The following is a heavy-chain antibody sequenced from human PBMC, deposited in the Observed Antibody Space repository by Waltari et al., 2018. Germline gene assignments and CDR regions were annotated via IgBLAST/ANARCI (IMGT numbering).Heavy chain of an antibody. Sequence: DVQLVESGGGSVQPGGSLRLSCAGSGFTFSSADMNWVRQAPGKGLEWVAFVSGRCNPKQYAYSVKGRFTISRDNAKNSVFLQMNSLRAEDTALYYCARDPSVGYSVYGDGFDLWGQGTMVTVSP. J-gene: IGHJ3*01. D-gene: IGHD5-12*01. CDR1: GFTFSSAD. CDR2: VSGRCNPK. V-gene: IGHV3-48*03. CDR3: ARDPSVGYSVYGDGFDL.